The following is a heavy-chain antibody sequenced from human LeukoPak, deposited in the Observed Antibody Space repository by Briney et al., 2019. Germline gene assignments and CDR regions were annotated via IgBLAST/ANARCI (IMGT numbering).Heavy chain of an antibody. CDR2: ISGSGGST. CDR3: AKEAHYYDSSGYYYVPYFDY. J-gene: IGHJ4*02. D-gene: IGHD3-22*01. Sequence: GGSLRLSCAASGFTFSSYAMSWVRQAPGKGLELDSAISGSGGSTYYADSVKGRFTISRDNSKNTLYLQMNSLRAEDTAVYYCAKEAHYYDSSGYYYVPYFDYWGQGTLVTVSS. V-gene: IGHV3-23*01. CDR1: GFTFSSYA.